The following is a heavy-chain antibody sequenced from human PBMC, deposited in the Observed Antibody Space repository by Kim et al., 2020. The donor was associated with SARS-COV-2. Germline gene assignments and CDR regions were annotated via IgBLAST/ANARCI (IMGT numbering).Heavy chain of an antibody. D-gene: IGHD1-1*01. CDR2: ISWDSGSI. CDR3: AKGRNEGGTTWFSH. V-gene: IGHV3-9*01. CDR1: GFTYDDYA. Sequence: GGSLRLSCAASGFTYDDYAMHWVRQRPGKGLEWVSGISWDSGSIGYADAVKGRFTISRDNGKNFLHLQMDSLRPGDTAFYYCAKGRNEGGTTWFSHWGQGTQVTVSS. J-gene: IGHJ4*02.